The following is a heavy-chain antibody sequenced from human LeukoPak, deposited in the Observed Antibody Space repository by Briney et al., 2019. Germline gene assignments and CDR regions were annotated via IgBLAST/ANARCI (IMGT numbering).Heavy chain of an antibody. J-gene: IGHJ5*02. CDR1: GGSISSSSYY. CDR3: ARATRNYDSSGYWRIDWFDP. Sequence: SETLSLTCTVSGGSISSSSYYWGWIRQPPGKGLEWIGSIYYSGSTYYNPSLKSRVTISVGTSKNQFSLKLSSVTAADTAVYYCARATRNYDSSGYWRIDWFDPWGQGTLVTVSS. V-gene: IGHV4-39*07. CDR2: IYYSGST. D-gene: IGHD3-22*01.